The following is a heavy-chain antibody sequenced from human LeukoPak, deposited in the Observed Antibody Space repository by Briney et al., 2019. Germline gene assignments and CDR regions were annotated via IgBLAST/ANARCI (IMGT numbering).Heavy chain of an antibody. D-gene: IGHD4-17*01. V-gene: IGHV1-18*01. J-gene: IGHJ5*02. CDR2: ISAYNGNT. CDR1: GYTFTSYG. Sequence: ASVKVSCKASGYTFTSYGISWVRRAPGQGLEWVGWISAYNGNTNYAQKLQGRVTMTTDTSTSTAYMELRSLRSDDTAVYYCARSTTVTGRGNNWFDPWGQGTLVTVSS. CDR3: ARSTTVTGRGNNWFDP.